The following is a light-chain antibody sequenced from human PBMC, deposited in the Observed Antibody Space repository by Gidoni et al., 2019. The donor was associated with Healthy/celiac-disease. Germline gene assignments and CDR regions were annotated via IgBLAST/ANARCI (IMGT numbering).Light chain of an antibody. J-gene: IGLJ2*01. CDR3: QSADSSGTYEV. V-gene: IGLV3-25*03. CDR2: KDS. CDR1: ALPKQY. Sequence: SYELTQPPSVSVSPGQTARLTCSGDALPKQYAYWYQQKPGQAPVLVIDKDSERPSGIPERFSGSSSGTTVTLTISGVQAEDEADYYCQSADSSGTYEVFGGGTKLTVL.